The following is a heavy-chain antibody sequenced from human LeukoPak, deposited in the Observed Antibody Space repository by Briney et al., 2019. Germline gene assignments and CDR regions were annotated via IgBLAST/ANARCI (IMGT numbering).Heavy chain of an antibody. V-gene: IGHV5-51*01. D-gene: IGHD5-18*01. CDR1: GYSFTSYW. CDR3: AMDRYSYGQHQWFDP. J-gene: IGHJ5*02. Sequence: GESLKISCKGSGYSFTSYWIGWVRQMPGKGLEWMGIIYPGDSDTRYSPSFQGQVTISADKSISTAYLQWSSLKASDTAMYYCAMDRYSYGQHQWFDPWGQGTLVTVSS. CDR2: IYPGDSDT.